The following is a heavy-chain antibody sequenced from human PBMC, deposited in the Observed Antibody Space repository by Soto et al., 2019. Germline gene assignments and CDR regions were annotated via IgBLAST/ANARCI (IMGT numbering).Heavy chain of an antibody. CDR3: ARSVEGHFDY. J-gene: IGHJ4*02. CDR1: GFKFNIYS. CDR2: ITSDTLTI. Sequence: EVQLVESGGGLVRPGESLRLSCAASGFKFNIYSMNWIRQAPGKGLEWVSYITSDTLTIRYADSVRGRFIISRDNVGNSVFLQMNSLRDEDTATYYCARSVEGHFDYWGQGALVTVSS. D-gene: IGHD6-19*01. V-gene: IGHV3-48*02.